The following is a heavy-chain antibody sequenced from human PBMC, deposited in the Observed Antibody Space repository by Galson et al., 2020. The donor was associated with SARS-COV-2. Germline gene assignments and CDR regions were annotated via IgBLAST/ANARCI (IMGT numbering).Heavy chain of an antibody. D-gene: IGHD6-6*01. CDR1: GFTFSDFW. V-gene: IGHV3-7*05. CDR2: IKEDGGEM. CDR3: ARGLGWAGRRYLDY. Sequence: GSLRLSCAGSGFTFSDFWMTWVRQAPGKGLEWVANIKEDGGEMYYADSVNGRFIISRDNVNNSMFLQINSLRAEDTAMYYCARGLGWAGRRYLDYWGQGTQVTVSS. J-gene: IGHJ4*02.